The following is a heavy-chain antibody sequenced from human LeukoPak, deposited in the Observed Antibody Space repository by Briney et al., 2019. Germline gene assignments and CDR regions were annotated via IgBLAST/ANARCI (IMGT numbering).Heavy chain of an antibody. CDR1: GLIFSSYG. D-gene: IGHD3-16*01. V-gene: IGHV3-30*02. Sequence: GGSLRLSCAASGLIFSSYGMHWVRQAPGEGLEWVAYIRHDESKTFYADSVKGRFTISRDNSENTLYLQMHSLRAEDTALYHCAKPVIPSAYQGTYYMDVWGKGTTVTVSS. CDR2: IRHDESKT. J-gene: IGHJ6*03. CDR3: AKPVIPSAYQGTYYMDV.